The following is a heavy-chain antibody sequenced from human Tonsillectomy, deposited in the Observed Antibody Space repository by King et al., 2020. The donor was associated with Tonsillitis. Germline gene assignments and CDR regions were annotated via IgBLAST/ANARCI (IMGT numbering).Heavy chain of an antibody. D-gene: IGHD3-10*01. Sequence: QLVQSGAEVKKPGASVKVSCKASGYTFTSYGISWVRQAPGQGLEWMGWISAYNGNTNYAQKLQGRGTMTTDTSTSTAYMELRSLRSDDTAVYYCAIAQSPTPSHHRWFGELANWFDPWGQGTLVTVSS. CDR1: GYTFTSYG. CDR3: AIAQSPTPSHHRWFGELANWFDP. J-gene: IGHJ5*02. V-gene: IGHV1-18*01. CDR2: ISAYNGNT.